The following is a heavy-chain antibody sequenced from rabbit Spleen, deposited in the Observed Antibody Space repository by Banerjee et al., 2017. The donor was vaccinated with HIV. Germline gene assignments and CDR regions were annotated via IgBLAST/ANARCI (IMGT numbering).Heavy chain of an antibody. CDR2: IYAARGTT. CDR1: GIDFTTYY. CDR3: ARAIVPWLGLTRLDL. J-gene: IGHJ3*01. D-gene: IGHD4-1*01. V-gene: IGHV1S43*01. Sequence: QEHLVESGGGLVQPGGSLTLSCKASGIDFTTYYITWVRQAPGKGLEWIGIIYAARGTTDYASWVNGRFTISSDNAQSTVDLKMTSLTAADTATYFCARAIVPWLGLTRLDLWGQGTLVTVS.